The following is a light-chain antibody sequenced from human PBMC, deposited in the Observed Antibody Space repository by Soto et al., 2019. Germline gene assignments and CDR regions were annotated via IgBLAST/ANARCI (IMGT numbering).Light chain of an antibody. CDR2: GNS. J-gene: IGLJ2*01. CDR1: SSNIGAGYD. CDR3: QSYDSSLSVVV. Sequence: QLVLTQPPSVSGAPGQRVTISCTGSSSNIGAGYDVHWYQQLPGTAPKLLIYGNSNRPSGVPDRFSGSKSGTSASLAITGLQAEAEADYYCQSYDSSLSVVVFGGGTKLTLL. V-gene: IGLV1-40*01.